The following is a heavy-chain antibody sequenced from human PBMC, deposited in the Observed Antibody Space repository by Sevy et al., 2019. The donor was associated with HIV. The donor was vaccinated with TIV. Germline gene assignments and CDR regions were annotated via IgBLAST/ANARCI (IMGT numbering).Heavy chain of an antibody. CDR3: AINSDYGMDA. V-gene: IGHV3-7*01. Sequence: GGSLRLSCVVSGFTFRNYWMSWVRQAPGKGLEGVANINQNGTEIYSVDSVKGRFTFSRDNTKNSVYLQMNSLRAEDTAIYYCAINSDYGMDAWGQGTTVTVSS. CDR2: INQNGTEI. D-gene: IGHD4-4*01. CDR1: GFTFRNYW. J-gene: IGHJ6*02.